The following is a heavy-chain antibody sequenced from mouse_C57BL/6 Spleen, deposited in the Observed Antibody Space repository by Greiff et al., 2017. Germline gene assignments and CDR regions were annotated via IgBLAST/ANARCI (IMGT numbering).Heavy chain of an antibody. V-gene: IGHV1-15*01. CDR3: TRYYGSSYWYFDV. Sequence: QVQLQQSGAELVRPGASVTLSCKASGYTFTDYEMNWVKQTPVHGLEWIGAIDPETGGTDYNKKFKGKAILTADKSSSTAYMELRSLTSEDSAVYYCTRYYGSSYWYFDVWGTGTTVTVSS. J-gene: IGHJ1*03. CDR2: IDPETGGT. CDR1: GYTFTDYE. D-gene: IGHD1-1*01.